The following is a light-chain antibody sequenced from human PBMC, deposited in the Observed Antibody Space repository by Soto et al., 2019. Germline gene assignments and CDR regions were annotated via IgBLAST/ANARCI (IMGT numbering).Light chain of an antibody. Sequence: AIRMTQSPSSFSASTGDRVTITCRASQGISSYLAWYQQKPGKAPKLLIYAASTLQSGVPSRFSGSGSGTELTLTISCLQSEDFATYYCQQYYSYPVTFGQGTKVEIK. CDR1: QGISSY. V-gene: IGKV1-8*01. CDR3: QQYYSYPVT. CDR2: AAS. J-gene: IGKJ1*01.